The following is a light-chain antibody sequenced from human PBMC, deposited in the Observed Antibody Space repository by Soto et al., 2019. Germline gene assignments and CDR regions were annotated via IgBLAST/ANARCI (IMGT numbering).Light chain of an antibody. J-gene: IGKJ4*01. CDR1: QSISAF. CDR3: QQRGSWLSLP. V-gene: IGKV3-11*01. Sequence: EIVLTQSPATLSLSPGERATLSCRASQSISAFLAWYRQIPGQSPRLLIYDASKRATDVPARFSGSGSGTDFTLTISSLEPEDFEGYYCQQRGSWLSLPFGGGTKVEIK. CDR2: DAS.